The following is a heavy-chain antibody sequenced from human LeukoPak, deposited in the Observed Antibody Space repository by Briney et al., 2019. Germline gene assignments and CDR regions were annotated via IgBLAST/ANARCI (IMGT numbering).Heavy chain of an antibody. CDR1: GFTFSSYS. D-gene: IGHD3-16*02. CDR2: ISSSSSYI. V-gene: IGHV3-21*01. Sequence: PGGSLRLSCAASGFTFSSYSMNWVRQAPGKGLEWVSSISSSSSYIYYADSVKGRFTISRDNAKNSLYLQMNSLRAEDTAVYYCARDVGDYDYVWGSYRPPVAFDIWGQGTMVTVSS. CDR3: ARDVGDYDYVWGSYRPPVAFDI. J-gene: IGHJ3*02.